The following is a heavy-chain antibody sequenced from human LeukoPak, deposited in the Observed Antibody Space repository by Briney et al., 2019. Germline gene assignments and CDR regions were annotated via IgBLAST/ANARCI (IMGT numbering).Heavy chain of an antibody. CDR1: GFTFSSYS. CDR2: ISSSSSYI. Sequence: GGSLRLSCAASGFTFSSYSMNWVRQAPGKGLEWVSSISSSSSYIYYADSVKGRFTISRDNAKNSLYLQMNSLRAEGTAVYYCARDREVVAATFDYWGQGTLVTVSS. CDR3: ARDREVVAATFDY. D-gene: IGHD2-15*01. V-gene: IGHV3-21*01. J-gene: IGHJ4*02.